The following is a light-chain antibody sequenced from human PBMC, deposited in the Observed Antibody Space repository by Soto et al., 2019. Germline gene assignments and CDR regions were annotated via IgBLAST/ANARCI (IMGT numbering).Light chain of an antibody. CDR1: QSISTW. CDR3: QQYDSYWT. V-gene: IGKV1-5*01. J-gene: IGKJ1*01. CDR2: DAS. Sequence: DIQMTQSPSTLSASVGDSVTITCRASQSISTWLAWYQQKPGKAPKLLIYDASSLESGVPSRLSGSGSGTEFTLTINSLQPDDFATYYCQQYDSYWTFGQGTKVDI.